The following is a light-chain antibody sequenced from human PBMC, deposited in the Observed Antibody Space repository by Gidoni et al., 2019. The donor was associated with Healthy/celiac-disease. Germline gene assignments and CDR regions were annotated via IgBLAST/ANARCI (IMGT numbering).Light chain of an antibody. J-gene: IGKJ1*01. Sequence: DIQMTQSPSTLSASVGDRVTITCRASQFISTWLAWYQVKPGKAPKLLSFKASSLESGVPSRFSGSGSGTEFSLTISSLQSDDFATYYCQQYYSQRAFGQGTKVEIK. CDR2: KAS. CDR3: QQYYSQRA. CDR1: QFISTW. V-gene: IGKV1-5*03.